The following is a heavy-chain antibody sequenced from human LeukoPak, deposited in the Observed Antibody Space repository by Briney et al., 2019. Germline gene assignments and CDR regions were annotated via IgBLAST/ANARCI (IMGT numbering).Heavy chain of an antibody. J-gene: IGHJ4*02. CDR2: VYNSGDT. CDR1: GGSTSSDY. CDR3: ARDSGYSIDY. V-gene: IGHV4-4*08. D-gene: IGHD5-18*01. Sequence: SETLSLTCTVSGGSTSSDYWSWIRQSPGKGLEWVGYVYNSGDTGKNPSLKSRVTILLDTSKNQCSLKLTSVSAADTAVYYCARDSGYSIDYWGQGTLVTVSS.